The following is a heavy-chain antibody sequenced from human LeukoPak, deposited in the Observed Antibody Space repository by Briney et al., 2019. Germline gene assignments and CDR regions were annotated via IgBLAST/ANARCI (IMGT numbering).Heavy chain of an antibody. V-gene: IGHV3-23*01. J-gene: IGHJ6*03. D-gene: IGHD2-8*01. CDR3: AKGWSYYYHMDV. CDR2: IRGGDGVT. Sequence: PGGSLRLSCAASGFTLNTYAMSWVRQAPGKGLEWVSGIRGGDGVTHYADSVTGRFTISRDNSKNTLYLQMNSLRVEDTAVFYCAKGWSYYYHMDVWGKGTTVTVSS. CDR1: GFTLNTYA.